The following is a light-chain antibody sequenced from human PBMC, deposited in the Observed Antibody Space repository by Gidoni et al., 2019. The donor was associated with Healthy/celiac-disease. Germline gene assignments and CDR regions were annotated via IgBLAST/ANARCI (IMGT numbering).Light chain of an antibody. J-gene: IGLJ2*01. Sequence: QSALTQPRSVSGSPGQSVTISCTGTSSDVGGYNYVSWYQQHPGKSPQLMIYDVSKRPSGVPDRFSGSNSGNTASLTISGLQAEDEADYYCCSYAGSYTVFGGGTKLTVL. CDR2: DVS. V-gene: IGLV2-11*01. CDR3: CSYAGSYTV. CDR1: SSDVGGYNY.